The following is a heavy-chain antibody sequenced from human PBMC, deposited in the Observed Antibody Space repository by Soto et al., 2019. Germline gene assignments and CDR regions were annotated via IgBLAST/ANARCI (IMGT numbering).Heavy chain of an antibody. CDR1: GFSFSTYA. CDR2: ISSSGMTI. Sequence: GGSLRLSCAASGFSFSTYAMNWVRQAPGKGLEWVAYISSSGMTIYYADSVKGRFTISRDNAENSLYLQMHSLRDEDTAVYYCANKLVYSSGWPLDIWGQGTMVTVSS. V-gene: IGHV3-48*02. CDR3: ANKLVYSSGWPLDI. D-gene: IGHD6-19*01. J-gene: IGHJ3*02.